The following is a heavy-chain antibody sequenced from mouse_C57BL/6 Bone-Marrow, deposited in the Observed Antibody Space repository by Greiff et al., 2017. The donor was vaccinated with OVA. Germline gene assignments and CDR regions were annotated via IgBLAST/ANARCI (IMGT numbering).Heavy chain of an antibody. Sequence: VQLQQSGPELVKPGASVKISCKASGYAFSSSWMTWVKQRPGTGLEWIGRIYPGDGDTNYNGKFKGKATLTADKSSSTAYMQLSSLTSEDSAVYFCARRGIYYGNLYWYFDVWGTGTTVTVSS. CDR3: ARRGIYYGNLYWYFDV. J-gene: IGHJ1*03. D-gene: IGHD2-1*01. CDR1: GYAFSSSW. CDR2: IYPGDGDT. V-gene: IGHV1-82*01.